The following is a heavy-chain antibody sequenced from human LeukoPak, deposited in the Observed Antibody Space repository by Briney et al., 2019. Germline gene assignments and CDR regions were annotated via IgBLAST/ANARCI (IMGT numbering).Heavy chain of an antibody. J-gene: IGHJ4*02. V-gene: IGHV3-23*01. D-gene: IGHD3-16*01. CDR1: KFTFGNYA. CDR3: AREVGGGASGQ. Sequence: GGSLRLSCVASKFTFGNYAMNWVRQAPGKGLEWVSTISSGGGDTYYAGSVKGRFTISRDNSKNTLYLQMNSLRVEDTAVYYCAREVGGGASGQWGQGTLVTVSS. CDR2: ISSGGGDT.